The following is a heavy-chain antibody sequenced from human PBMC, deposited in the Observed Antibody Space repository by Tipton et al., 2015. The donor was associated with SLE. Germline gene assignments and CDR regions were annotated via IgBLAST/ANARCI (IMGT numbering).Heavy chain of an antibody. Sequence: LRLSCTVSGGSISSGGYYWSWIRQHPGKGLEWIGYIYYSGSTYYNPSLKSRVTISVDTSKNQFSLKLSSVTAADTAVYYCARDRIMAASGFDYWGQGTLVTVSS. CDR3: ARDRIMAASGFDY. J-gene: IGHJ4*02. V-gene: IGHV4-31*02. CDR2: IYYSGST. CDR1: GGSISSGGYY. D-gene: IGHD6-25*01.